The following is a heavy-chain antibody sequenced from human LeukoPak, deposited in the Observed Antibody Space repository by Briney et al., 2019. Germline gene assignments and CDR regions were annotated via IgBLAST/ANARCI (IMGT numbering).Heavy chain of an antibody. J-gene: IGHJ6*03. CDR2: MNPNSGNT. D-gene: IGHD3-22*01. CDR1: GYTFTSYD. CDR3: ARVSYDSRVYYYYYMDV. Sequence: EASVKVSCKASGYTFTSYDINWVRRATGQGLEWMGWMNPNSGNTGYAQKFQGRVTMTRNTSISTAYMELSSLRSEDTAVYYCARVSYDSRVYYYYYMDVWGKGTTVTVSS. V-gene: IGHV1-8*01.